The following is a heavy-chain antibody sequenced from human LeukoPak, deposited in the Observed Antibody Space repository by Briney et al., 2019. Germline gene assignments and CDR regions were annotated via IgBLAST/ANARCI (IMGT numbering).Heavy chain of an antibody. J-gene: IGHJ4*02. CDR3: AKADEMNMDY. D-gene: IGHD2/OR15-2a*01. V-gene: IGHV3-33*06. CDR2: IWYDGSIK. Sequence: GGSLRLSCAASGFTFSRYGMHWVRQAPGKGLEWVAVIWYDGSIKYYADSVKGRLTISKDNSKNTLYLQMNSLRAEDTAVYYCAKADEMNMDYWGQGTLVTVSS. CDR1: GFTFSRYG.